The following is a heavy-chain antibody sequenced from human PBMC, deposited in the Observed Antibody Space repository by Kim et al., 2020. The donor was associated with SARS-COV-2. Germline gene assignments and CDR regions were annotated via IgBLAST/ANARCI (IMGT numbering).Heavy chain of an antibody. V-gene: IGHV4-59*01. CDR3: AGGRLATIFGVVTQFDY. Sequence: SETLSLTCTVSGGSISSYYWSWIRQPPGKGLEWIGYIYYSGSTNYNPSLKSRVTISVDTSTNQFSLKLSSVTAAATAVYYCAGGRLATIFGVVTQFDYWGQGTLGTVSS. CDR1: GGSISSYY. D-gene: IGHD3-3*01. CDR2: IYYSGST. J-gene: IGHJ4*02.